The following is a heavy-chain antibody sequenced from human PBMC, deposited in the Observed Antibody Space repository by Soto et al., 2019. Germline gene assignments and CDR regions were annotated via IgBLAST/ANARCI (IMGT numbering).Heavy chain of an antibody. CDR3: TTVPTEMVAYY. V-gene: IGHV3-15*07. D-gene: IGHD2-8*01. CDR2: VKSKTDGGTT. CDR1: GFTFSNAW. J-gene: IGHJ4*02. Sequence: GGSLRLSCAASGFTFSNAWMNWVRQAPGKGLEWVGRVKSKTDGGTTDCAAPVEGRFTISRDDSKNTLYLQMNSLKTEDTAVYYCTTVPTEMVAYYWGQGTPVTVSS.